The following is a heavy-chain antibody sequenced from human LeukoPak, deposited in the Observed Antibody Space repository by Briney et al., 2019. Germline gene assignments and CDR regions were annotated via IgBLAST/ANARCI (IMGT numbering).Heavy chain of an antibody. D-gene: IGHD5-18*01. CDR1: GFTVSSKH. CDR3: ARGAWDTAMAPFDY. Sequence: TGGCLRVSRAASGFTVSSKHMSGVRQAPGNGLEFVSVIYSGGSTYYADSVKGIFTISRDNSKNTLYLQMNSLRAEDTAVYYCARGAWDTAMAPFDYWGQGTLVTVSS. V-gene: IGHV3-66*01. CDR2: IYSGGST. J-gene: IGHJ4*02.